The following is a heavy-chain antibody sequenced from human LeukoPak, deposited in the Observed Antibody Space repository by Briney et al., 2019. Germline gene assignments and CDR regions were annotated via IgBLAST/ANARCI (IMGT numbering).Heavy chain of an antibody. CDR3: VRISYYGSGSYSY. J-gene: IGHJ4*02. Sequence: GGSLRLSCAASGFTFSSYSMNWVRQAPGKGLEWVSYISSSGSTIYYADSVRGRFTISRDNAKNSLCLQMNSLRAEDTAVYYCVRISYYGSGSYSYWGQGTLVTVSS. CDR2: ISSSGSTI. V-gene: IGHV3-48*04. D-gene: IGHD3-10*01. CDR1: GFTFSSYS.